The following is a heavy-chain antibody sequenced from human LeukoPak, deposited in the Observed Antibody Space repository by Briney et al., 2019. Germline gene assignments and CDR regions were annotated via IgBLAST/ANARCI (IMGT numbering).Heavy chain of an antibody. V-gene: IGHV1-69*05. CDR2: IIPIFGTA. CDR1: GGTFSSYA. J-gene: IGHJ6*03. D-gene: IGHD5-24*01. Sequence: SVKVSCKASGGTFSSYAISWVRQAPGQGLEWMGRIIPIFGTANYAQKFQGRVTITTDESTSTAYMELSSLRSEDTAVYYCARGNRDGYNYYYYHYMDVWGKGTTVTVSS. CDR3: ARGNRDGYNYYYYHYMDV.